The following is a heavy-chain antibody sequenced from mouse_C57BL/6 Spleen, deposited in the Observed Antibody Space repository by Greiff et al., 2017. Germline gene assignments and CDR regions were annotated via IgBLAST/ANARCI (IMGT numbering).Heavy chain of an antibody. CDR3: ARDRLRREDYYAMDY. D-gene: IGHD2-2*01. V-gene: IGHV5-4*01. CDR2: ISDGGSYT. CDR1: GFTFSSYA. J-gene: IGHJ4*01. Sequence: EVQLVESGGGLVKPGGSLKLSCAASGFTFSSYAMSWVRQTPEKRLEWVATISDGGSYTYYPDNVKGRFTISRDNAKNNLYLQMRHLKSEDTAMDYCARDRLRREDYYAMDYWGQGTSVTVSS.